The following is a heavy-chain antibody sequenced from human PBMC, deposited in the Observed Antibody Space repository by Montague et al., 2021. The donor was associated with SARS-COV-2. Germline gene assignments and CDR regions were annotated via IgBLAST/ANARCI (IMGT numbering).Heavy chain of an antibody. CDR1: GFTFSAYW. CDR3: VRAFSNSFKWFDP. Sequence: SLRLSWAASGFTFSAYWMHWVRQAPGQGLEWVARIRADGTTTNYADSVKGRFTISRDNAQDTVYLHMTTLTAEDTAVYYCVRAFSNSFKWFDPWGQGTLVTASS. J-gene: IGHJ5*02. V-gene: IGHV3-74*01. CDR2: IRADGTTT. D-gene: IGHD6-13*01.